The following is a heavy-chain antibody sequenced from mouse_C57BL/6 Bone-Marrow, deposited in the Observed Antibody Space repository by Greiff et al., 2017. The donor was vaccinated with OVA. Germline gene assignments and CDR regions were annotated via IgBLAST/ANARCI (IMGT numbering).Heavy chain of an antibody. D-gene: IGHD1-2*01. CDR3: ARGVLRPFAY. V-gene: IGHV1-7*01. Sequence: VQLQQSGAELAKPWASVKLSCTASGYTFTSYWMHWVKQRPGQGLEWIGYINPSSGYTKYNQKFKDKATLTADKSSSTAYMQLSSLTYADSAVYYCARGVLRPFAYWGQGTLVTVSA. CDR1: GYTFTSYW. CDR2: INPSSGYT. J-gene: IGHJ3*01.